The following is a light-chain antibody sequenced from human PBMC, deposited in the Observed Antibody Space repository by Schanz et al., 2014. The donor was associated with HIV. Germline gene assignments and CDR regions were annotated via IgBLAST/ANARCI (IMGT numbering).Light chain of an antibody. CDR3: ATWHSSLREVV. CDR2: SNN. CDR1: SSNIGAGYD. J-gene: IGLJ2*01. V-gene: IGLV1-40*01. Sequence: QSVLTQPPSVSGAPGQRVTISCTGSSSNIGAGYDVHWYQELPGTAPKLLIYSNNNRPSGVPDRFSGSKSGTSASLAITGLQAEDEADYYCATWHSSLREVVFGGGTKLTVL.